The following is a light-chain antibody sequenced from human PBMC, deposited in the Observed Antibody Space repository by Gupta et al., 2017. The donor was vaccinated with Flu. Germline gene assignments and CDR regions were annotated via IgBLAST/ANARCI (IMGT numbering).Light chain of an antibody. J-gene: IGKJ1*01. CDR1: QNIYNY. CDR3: QQRRNWPQT. Sequence: GERATLSGRASQNIYNYLAWYQQKPGQAPWLLIYDTFARASGIPARFSGSGSETDFTLTISSLEPEDFAVYYCQQRRNWPQTFGQGTRVEIK. CDR2: DTF. V-gene: IGKV3-11*01.